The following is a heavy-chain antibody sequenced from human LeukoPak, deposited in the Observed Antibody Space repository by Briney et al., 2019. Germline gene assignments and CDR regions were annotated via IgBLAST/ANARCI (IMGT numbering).Heavy chain of an antibody. CDR3: TRVVLVGTTYSYFDY. D-gene: IGHD1-26*01. V-gene: IGHV3-21*04. CDR1: EFTFSSYT. CDR2: ISSSSSYI. J-gene: IGHJ4*02. Sequence: PGGSLRLSCAASEFTFSSYTMNWVRQAPGKGLEWVSSISSSSSYIYYADSVKGRFTISRDNAKNSLYLQMNSLKAEDTAVYYCTRVVLVGTTYSYFDYWGQGTLVTVSS.